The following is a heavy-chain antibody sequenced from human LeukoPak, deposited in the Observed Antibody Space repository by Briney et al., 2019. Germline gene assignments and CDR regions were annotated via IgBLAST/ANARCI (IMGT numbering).Heavy chain of an antibody. CDR1: GDSITNRNW. D-gene: IGHD2-15*01. V-gene: IGHV4-4*02. J-gene: IGHJ2*01. Sequence: PSETLSLTCAVSGDSITNRNWWNWVRQPPGKGLEWIGEISHSGSTNYNPSLKSRVTIDKSKNEFPLNLSSVTAADTAVYYCARDSPAYCSGGNCYNWYFDLWGRGTLVSVSS. CDR2: ISHSGST. CDR3: ARDSPAYCSGGNCYNWYFDL.